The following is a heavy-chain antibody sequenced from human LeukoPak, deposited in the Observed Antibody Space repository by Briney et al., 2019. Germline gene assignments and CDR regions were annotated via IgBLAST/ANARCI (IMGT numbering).Heavy chain of an antibody. CDR1: GFTFSNAW. J-gene: IGHJ4*02. Sequence: GGSLRLSCAASGFTFSNAWMSCVRQAPGKGLEWVGRIKSKNDGGTTDYAAPVKGRFTISRDDSKNTLYLQMNSLKTEDTAVYYCTTPRITMIVVVIKDYWGQGTLVTVSS. V-gene: IGHV3-15*01. CDR3: TTPRITMIVVVIKDY. CDR2: IKSKNDGGTT. D-gene: IGHD3-22*01.